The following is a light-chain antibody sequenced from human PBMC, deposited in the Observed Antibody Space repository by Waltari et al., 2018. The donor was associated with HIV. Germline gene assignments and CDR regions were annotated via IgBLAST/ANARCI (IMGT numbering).Light chain of an antibody. V-gene: IGLV1-51*01. Sequence: QSVFQLPPSLSPAPVQSLTRPCSGCSSNVGNNFSSWFQQLPGTAPKLPIYDNTRRPSGIPDRFSGSKSGTSATLGITGLQSGDEADYYCGTWDSSLSAWVFGGGTKLTVL. J-gene: IGLJ2*01. CDR1: SSNVGNNF. CDR3: GTWDSSLSAWV. CDR2: DNT.